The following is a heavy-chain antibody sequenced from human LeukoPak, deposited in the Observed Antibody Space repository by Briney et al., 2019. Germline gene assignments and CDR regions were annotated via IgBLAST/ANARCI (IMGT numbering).Heavy chain of an antibody. CDR3: ARVASRRYCSGGSCYQFDY. D-gene: IGHD2-15*01. CDR2: IIPIFGTA. CDR1: GGTFSSYA. J-gene: IGHJ4*02. Sequence: SVKVSCKASGGTFSSYAISWVRQAPGQGLEWMGGIIPIFGTANYAQKFQGRVTITADESMSTAYMELSSLRSEDTAVYYCARVASRRYCSGGSCYQFDYWGQGTLVTVSS. V-gene: IGHV1-69*13.